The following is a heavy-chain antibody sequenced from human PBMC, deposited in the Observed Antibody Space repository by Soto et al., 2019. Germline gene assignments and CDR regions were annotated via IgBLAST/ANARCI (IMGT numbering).Heavy chain of an antibody. Sequence: PGGSLRLSCAASGFTFSSYAMSWVRQAPGKGLEWVSAISGTGDNTYYADSVKGRFTISRDNSKNTLSLQTNSLRAGDTAVYYCARAPHTSVVSPFDYWGQGTLVTVSS. D-gene: IGHD5-18*01. J-gene: IGHJ4*02. CDR2: ISGTGDNT. CDR1: GFTFSSYA. CDR3: ARAPHTSVVSPFDY. V-gene: IGHV3-23*01.